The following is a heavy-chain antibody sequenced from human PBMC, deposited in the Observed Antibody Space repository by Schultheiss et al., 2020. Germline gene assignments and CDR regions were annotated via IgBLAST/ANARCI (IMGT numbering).Heavy chain of an antibody. CDR1: GGSISNDDYY. D-gene: IGHD1-26*01. J-gene: IGHJ6*02. CDR3: ARAGSSNTYYYYGMDV. CDR2: IYTSGST. V-gene: IGHV4-61*02. Sequence: SETLSLTCTVSGGSISNDDYYWSWIRQPAGKGLEWIGRIYTSGSTNYNPSLKSRVTMSVDTSKNQFSLKLSSVTAADTAVYYCARAGSSNTYYYYGMDVWGQGTTVTVSS.